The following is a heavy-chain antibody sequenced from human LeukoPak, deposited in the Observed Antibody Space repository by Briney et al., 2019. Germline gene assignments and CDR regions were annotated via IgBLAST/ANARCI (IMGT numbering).Heavy chain of an antibody. Sequence: SETLSLTCAVSGGSISSGGYSWSWIRQPAGKGLEWIGRIYTSGSTNYNPSLKSRVTISVDTSKNQFSLKLSSVTAADTAVYYCATFRWKGAFDIWGQGTMVTVSS. CDR1: GGSISSGGYS. D-gene: IGHD1-1*01. CDR3: ATFRWKGAFDI. CDR2: IYTSGST. V-gene: IGHV4-61*02. J-gene: IGHJ3*02.